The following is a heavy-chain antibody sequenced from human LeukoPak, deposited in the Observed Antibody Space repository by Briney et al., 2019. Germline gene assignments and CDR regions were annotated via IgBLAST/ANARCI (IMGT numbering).Heavy chain of an antibody. V-gene: IGHV3-23*01. CDR1: GFTFSSYA. CDR3: ARSLNNIAAAGTGY. D-gene: IGHD6-13*01. CDR2: ISGSGGST. J-gene: IGHJ4*02. Sequence: GGSLRLSCAASGFTFSSYAMSWVRQAPGKGLEWVSAISGSGGSTYYADSVKGRFTISRDNSKNTLYLQMNSLRAEDTAVYYCARSLNNIAAAGTGYWGQGTLVTVSS.